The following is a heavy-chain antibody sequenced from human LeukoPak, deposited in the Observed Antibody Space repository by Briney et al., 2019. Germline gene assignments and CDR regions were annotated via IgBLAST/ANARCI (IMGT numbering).Heavy chain of an antibody. CDR1: GGSISSYY. J-gene: IGHJ2*01. V-gene: IGHV4-4*07. CDR3: ARAPITIFGVAKSSRRYFDL. Sequence: PSETLSLTCTVSGGSISSYYWSWIRQPAGKGLEWIGRIYTSGSTNYNPSLKSRVTMSVDTSKNQFSLKLSSVTAADTAVYYCARAPITIFGVAKSSRRYFDLWGRGTLVTVSS. D-gene: IGHD3-3*01. CDR2: IYTSGST.